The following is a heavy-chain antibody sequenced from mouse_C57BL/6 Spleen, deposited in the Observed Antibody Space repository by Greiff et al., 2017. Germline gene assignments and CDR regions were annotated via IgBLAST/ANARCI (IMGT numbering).Heavy chain of an antibody. CDR3: ARQNYYDYDRAMDY. D-gene: IGHD2-4*01. CDR2: ISNGGGST. J-gene: IGHJ4*01. V-gene: IGHV5-12*01. Sequence: DVKLVESGGGLVQPGGSLKLSCAASGFTFSDYYMYWVRQTPEKRLEWVAYISNGGGSTYYPDTVKGRFTISRDNAKNTLYLQMSRLKSEDTAMYYCARQNYYDYDRAMDYWGQGTSVTVSS. CDR1: GFTFSDYY.